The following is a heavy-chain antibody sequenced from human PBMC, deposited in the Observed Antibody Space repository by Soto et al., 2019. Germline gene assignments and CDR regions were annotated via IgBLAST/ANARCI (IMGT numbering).Heavy chain of an antibody. V-gene: IGHV1-3*01. CDR3: ARSSLYCTNGVCYRGFDY. J-gene: IGHJ4*02. CDR1: GYTFTSYA. Sequence: ASVKVSCKASGYTFTSYAMHWVRQAPGQRLEWMGWINAGNGNTKYSQKFQGRVTITRDTSASTAYMELSSLGSEDTAVYYCARSSLYCTNGVCYRGFDYWGQGTLVTVSS. CDR2: INAGNGNT. D-gene: IGHD2-8*01.